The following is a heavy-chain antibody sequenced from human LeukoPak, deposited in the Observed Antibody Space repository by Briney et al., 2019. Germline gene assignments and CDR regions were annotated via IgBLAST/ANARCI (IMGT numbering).Heavy chain of an antibody. CDR3: TRAGARVTSHFDD. CDR1: GYSCITYG. J-gene: IGHJ4*02. D-gene: IGHD2-21*02. Sequence: ASVKVSCKTSGYSCITYGVSWVRQAPGQGLQWMGWISGSSGNTNYLQSLQGRLTLTTDTSTSTAYMELRSLRSYDTAIYSCTRAGARVTSHFDDWGQGALLIVSS. CDR2: ISGSSGNT. V-gene: IGHV1-18*01.